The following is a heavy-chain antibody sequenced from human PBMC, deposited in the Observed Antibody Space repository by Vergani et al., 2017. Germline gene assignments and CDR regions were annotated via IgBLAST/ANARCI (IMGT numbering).Heavy chain of an antibody. Sequence: EVQLVESGGGLVQPGGSLRLSCAASGFTFSSYWMSWVRQAPGKGLEWVANIKQDGSEKYYADSVKGRFTISRDNSKNTLYLQMNSLRAEDTAVYYCAKGHHHMDYYGMDVWGQGTTVTVSS. CDR1: GFTFSSYW. J-gene: IGHJ6*02. V-gene: IGHV3-7*01. D-gene: IGHD2-21*01. CDR3: AKGHHHMDYYGMDV. CDR2: IKQDGSEK.